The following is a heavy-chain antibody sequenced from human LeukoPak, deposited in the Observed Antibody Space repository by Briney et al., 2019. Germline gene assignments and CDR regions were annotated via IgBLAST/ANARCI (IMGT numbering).Heavy chain of an antibody. D-gene: IGHD6-13*01. V-gene: IGHV3-7*01. CDR3: ARDGSSWTVLGAFDI. CDR1: GFTFSSYW. J-gene: IGHJ3*02. Sequence: GGSLRLSCAASGFTFSSYWMSWVRQAPGKGLEWVANISPDGGAKFYMDSVTGRFTVSRDNAENSLYLQMNSLRAEDTAVYYCARDGSSWTVLGAFDIWGQGTMVTVSS. CDR2: ISPDGGAK.